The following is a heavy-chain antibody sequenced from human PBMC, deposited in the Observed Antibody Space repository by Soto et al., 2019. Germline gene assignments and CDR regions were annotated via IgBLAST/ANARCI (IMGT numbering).Heavy chain of an antibody. J-gene: IGHJ4*02. CDR2: IWYHGIDK. Sequence: QVQLVESGGGVVQPARSLRLSCAASGFTFSRQAMHWVRQAPGRGLEWVAVIWYHGIDKYYADSVKGRFTTSRDNSKNTVYLQMNSLSGEDTAVYYCATGFLGLCTGGNCPLDYWGQGTLVTVSS. CDR1: GFTFSRQA. D-gene: IGHD2-15*01. V-gene: IGHV3-33*01. CDR3: ATGFLGLCTGGNCPLDY.